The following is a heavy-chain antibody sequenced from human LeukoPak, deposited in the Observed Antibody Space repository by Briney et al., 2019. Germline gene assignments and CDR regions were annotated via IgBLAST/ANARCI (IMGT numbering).Heavy chain of an antibody. J-gene: IGHJ2*01. CDR1: GYTFTGYY. Sequence: GASVKVSCKASGYTFTGYYMHWVRQAPGQGLEWMGWINPNSGGTNYAQKFQGWVTMTRDTSISTAYMELSRLRSDDTAVYYCARDPIGVTKGVWYFDLWGRGTLVTVSS. D-gene: IGHD4-17*01. CDR3: ARDPIGVTKGVWYFDL. V-gene: IGHV1-2*04. CDR2: INPNSGGT.